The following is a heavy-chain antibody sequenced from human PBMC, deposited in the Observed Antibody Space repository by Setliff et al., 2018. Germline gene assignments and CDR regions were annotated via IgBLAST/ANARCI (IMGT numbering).Heavy chain of an antibody. CDR1: GFSFRNYG. Sequence: GGSLRLSCAASGFSFRNYGMHWVRQAPGKGLDWVAFIRSDRDKTYYAESVKGRFTISRDNSENTLHLQMNGLRVEDTAIYYCAKDRYSQSYDADYFDYWGQGTLVTVSS. V-gene: IGHV3-30*02. CDR3: AKDRYSQSYDADYFDY. CDR2: IRSDRDKT. J-gene: IGHJ4*02. D-gene: IGHD1-26*01.